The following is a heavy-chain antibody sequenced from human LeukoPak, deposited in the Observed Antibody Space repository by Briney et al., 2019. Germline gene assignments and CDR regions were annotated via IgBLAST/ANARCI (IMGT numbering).Heavy chain of an antibody. J-gene: IGHJ4*02. D-gene: IGHD3-16*01. V-gene: IGHV3-66*03. CDR1: GFTVSSSS. Sequence: GGSLRLSCAASGFTVSSSSMNWVRQAPGKRLEWVSFIYGSGTTYYGDSVKGRFTISRDNSKNTLYLQMISLRAEDTAVYYCARDRGGDGGFDSWGRGTLVTVSS. CDR2: IYGSGTT. CDR3: ARDRGGDGGFDS.